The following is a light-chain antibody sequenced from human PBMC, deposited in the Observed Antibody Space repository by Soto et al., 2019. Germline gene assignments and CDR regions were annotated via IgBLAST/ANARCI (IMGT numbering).Light chain of an antibody. V-gene: IGLV2-14*01. J-gene: IGLJ1*01. CDR2: DVS. CDR3: SSYTCSSTLLYV. CDR1: SSDVGGYNY. Sequence: QSALTQPASVSGSPGQSITISCTGTSSDVGGYNYVSWYQQHPGKAPKLIIYDVSNRHSGVSNRFSGSKSVNTASLTISGPQAEDEVDYYCSSYTCSSTLLYVFGSGTKLTVL.